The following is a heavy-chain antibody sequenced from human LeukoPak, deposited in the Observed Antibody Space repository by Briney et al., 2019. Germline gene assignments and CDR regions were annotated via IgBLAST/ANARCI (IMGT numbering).Heavy chain of an antibody. CDR3: ARGVTMIVVVIHDWYLDL. CDR1: GGSISSSSYY. J-gene: IGHJ2*01. Sequence: SETLSLTCTVSGGSISSSSYYWGWIRQPPGKGLEWIGSIYYTRSTYYNPSLKSRVTISVGTSKNQFSLKLTSVTAADTAVYYCARGVTMIVVVIHDWYLDLWGRGTLVTVSS. V-gene: IGHV4-39*01. CDR2: IYYTRST. D-gene: IGHD3-22*01.